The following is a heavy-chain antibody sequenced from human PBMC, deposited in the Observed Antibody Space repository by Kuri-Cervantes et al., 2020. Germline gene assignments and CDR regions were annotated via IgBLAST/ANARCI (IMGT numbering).Heavy chain of an antibody. CDR3: AGHSSSGY. J-gene: IGHJ4*02. D-gene: IGHD6-6*01. CDR1: GFTFNGYG. CDR2: IWYDATKK. Sequence: GESLKISCAASGFTFNGYGMHWVRQAPGKGLEWVAIIWYDATKKYYADSVKGRFTVSRDNSKNTLYLEMDSLRAGDTAVYYCAGHSSSGYWGQGTLVTVSS. V-gene: IGHV3-33*01.